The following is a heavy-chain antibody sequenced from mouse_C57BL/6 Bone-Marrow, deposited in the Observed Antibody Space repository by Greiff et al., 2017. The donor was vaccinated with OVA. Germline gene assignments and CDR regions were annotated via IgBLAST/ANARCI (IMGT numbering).Heavy chain of an antibody. J-gene: IGHJ3*01. CDR1: GFNIKDDY. CDR2: IDPANGDT. V-gene: IGHV14-4*01. D-gene: IGHD3-2*02. CDR3: TTSSGYGFAY. Sequence: VQLQQSGAELVRPGASVKLSCTASGFNIKDDYMHWVKQRPEQGLEWIGWIDPANGDTEYAPKFQGKATIPADTSSNTAYLQLRSLTSEDTAVYYCTTSSGYGFAYWGQGTLVTVSA.